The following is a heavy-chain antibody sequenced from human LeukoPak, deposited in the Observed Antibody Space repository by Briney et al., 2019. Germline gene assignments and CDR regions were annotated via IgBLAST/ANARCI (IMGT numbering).Heavy chain of an antibody. D-gene: IGHD2-21*01. V-gene: IGHV4-59*01. Sequence: KPSETLPLTCTVSGGSLHTYYWSWIRQSPGKGLEWIGYIYYSGRTHYNPSLESRVTLSVDSSKNQFSLKLNSVTPADTAMYYCARGHLWLDSWGQGTLVIVSS. CDR2: IYYSGRT. CDR1: GGSLHTYY. J-gene: IGHJ4*02. CDR3: ARGHLWLDS.